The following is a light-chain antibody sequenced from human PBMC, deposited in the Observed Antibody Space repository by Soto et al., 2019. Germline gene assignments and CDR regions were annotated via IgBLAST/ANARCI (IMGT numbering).Light chain of an antibody. CDR1: QSVSSSY. CDR2: GAS. Sequence: ESGLTQSPCTLSLSPGGRATLSCRASQSVSSSYLAWYQQKPGQAPRLLIYGASSRATGIPGRLSGSGSGTDFTLTISRLEPEDFAVYYCQQYAASPITFGQGTRLEIK. CDR3: QQYAASPIT. V-gene: IGKV3-20*01. J-gene: IGKJ5*01.